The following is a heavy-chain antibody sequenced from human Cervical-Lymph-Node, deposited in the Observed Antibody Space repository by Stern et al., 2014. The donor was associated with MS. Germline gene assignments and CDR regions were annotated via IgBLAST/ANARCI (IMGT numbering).Heavy chain of an antibody. CDR1: GFTFSDYG. D-gene: IGHD3-10*01. J-gene: IGHJ6*02. CDR3: ARDRGLTHYFYGMDV. Sequence: VQLVESGGGVVQPGKSLRLSCAASGFTFSDYGMHWVRQAPGKGLEWVALATYDGSDQYYADSVKGRFTVSRDNSKNTVLLQMNGLRPEDTAVHFCARDRGLTHYFYGMDVWGQGTTVTVSS. V-gene: IGHV3-30*03. CDR2: ATYDGSDQ.